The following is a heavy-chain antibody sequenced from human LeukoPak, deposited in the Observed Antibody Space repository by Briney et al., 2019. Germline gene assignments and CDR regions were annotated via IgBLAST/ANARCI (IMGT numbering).Heavy chain of an antibody. CDR3: AKDGSWSCTD. V-gene: IGHV3-30*02. Sequence: QPGGSLRLSCAASGFTFSRNAIHWVRQGPGKGLEWVSYIARHGSNKYYADSVKGRFTISRDNSKRTLYLQMSSLRADDTAVYYCAKDGSWSCTDWGQGTLVTVSS. CDR2: IARHGSNK. J-gene: IGHJ4*02. CDR1: GFTFSRNA. D-gene: IGHD2-8*02.